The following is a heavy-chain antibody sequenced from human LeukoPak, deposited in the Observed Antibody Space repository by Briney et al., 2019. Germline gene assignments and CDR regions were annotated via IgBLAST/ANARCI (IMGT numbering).Heavy chain of an antibody. J-gene: IGHJ4*02. CDR2: INPNSGGT. Sequence: ASVKVSCKASGYTFTGYYMHWVRQAPGQGLEWMGWINPNSGGTNYAQKFQGRVTMTRDTSISTAYMELSRLRSDDTAVYCCAAYYYDSSGYSITAYFDYWGQGTLVTVSS. CDR3: AAYYYDSSGYSITAYFDY. D-gene: IGHD3-22*01. CDR1: GYTFTGYY. V-gene: IGHV1-2*02.